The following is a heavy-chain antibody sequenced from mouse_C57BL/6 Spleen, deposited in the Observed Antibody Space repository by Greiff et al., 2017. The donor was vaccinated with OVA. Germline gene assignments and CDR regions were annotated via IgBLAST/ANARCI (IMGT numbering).Heavy chain of an antibody. J-gene: IGHJ4*01. CDR2: IRNKANGYTT. V-gene: IGHV7-3*01. CDR1: GFTFTDYY. Sequence: EVNVVESGGGLVQPGGSLSLSCAASGFTFTDYYMSWVRQPPGKALEWLGFIRNKANGYTTEYSASVKGRFTISRDNSQSILYLQMNALRAEDSATYYCARSPYLYAMDYWGQGTSVTVSS. CDR3: ARSPYLYAMDY. D-gene: IGHD5-1*01.